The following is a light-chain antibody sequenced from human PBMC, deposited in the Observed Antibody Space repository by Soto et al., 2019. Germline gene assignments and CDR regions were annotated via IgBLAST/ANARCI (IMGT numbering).Light chain of an antibody. CDR1: HSSGSSY. V-gene: IGKV3-20*01. CDR2: GGS. J-gene: IGKJ5*01. Sequence: EVALTQSPGTLSSSPGEIATLSCRASHSSGSSYLAWYQQKSGQTPRLLIHGGSSRATGIPDSFSGSGSGTDFTPTNSRLEPEATAGYYCLQDGFSRSTVFGQGTRLEIK. CDR3: LQDGFSRSTV.